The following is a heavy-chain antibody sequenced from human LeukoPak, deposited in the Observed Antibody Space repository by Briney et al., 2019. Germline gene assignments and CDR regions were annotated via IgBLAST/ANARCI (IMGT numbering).Heavy chain of an antibody. CDR2: ICYSGST. Sequence: SETLSLTCTVSGGSISSGDYYWSWIRQPPGKGLEWIGYICYSGSTYYNPFLKSRVTISVDTSKNQFSLKLSSVTAADTAVYYCARAAQGYGYYFDYWGQGTLVTVSS. J-gene: IGHJ4*02. CDR3: ARAAQGYGYYFDY. CDR1: GGSISSGDYY. D-gene: IGHD5-18*01. V-gene: IGHV4-30-4*01.